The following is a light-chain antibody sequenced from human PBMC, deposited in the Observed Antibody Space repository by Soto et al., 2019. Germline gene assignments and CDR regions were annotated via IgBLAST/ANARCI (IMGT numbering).Light chain of an antibody. V-gene: IGLV1-40*01. J-gene: IGLJ1*01. CDR3: QAYDSSLSGYV. CDR1: SSNIGAGYD. CDR2: DNV. Sequence: QAVVTQPPSVSGAPGQRVPISCTGSSSNIGAGYDVHWYQQLPGRAPKLLIYDNVKRPSGVPDRFSGSKSGSSASLAITGLQAEDEADYYCQAYDSSLSGYVFGTGTKLTVL.